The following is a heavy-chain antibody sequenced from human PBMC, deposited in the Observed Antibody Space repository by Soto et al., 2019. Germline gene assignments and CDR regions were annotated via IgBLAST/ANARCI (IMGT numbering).Heavy chain of an antibody. D-gene: IGHD2-15*01. CDR2: IIPIFGTA. J-gene: IGHJ6*04. V-gene: IGHV1-69*13. Sequence: ASVKVSSEASGSAFSDYAISWLRPSPARGLEWMGGIIPIFGTANYAHQFPGRVTITADESTSTAYMQLSSLRSEDTAVYSCARSRWYPLPIPRYYHYCTVVCGKGTTGTPSS. CDR1: GSAFSDYA. CDR3: ARSRWYPLPIPRYYHYCTVV.